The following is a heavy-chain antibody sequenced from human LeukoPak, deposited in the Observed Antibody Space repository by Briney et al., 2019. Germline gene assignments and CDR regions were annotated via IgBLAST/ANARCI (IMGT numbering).Heavy chain of an antibody. Sequence: GGSLRLSCAASGFTFDDYALHWVRQAPGKGLEWVSGISWNSGSFGYADSVKGRFTISRDNAKNSLYLQMNSLRAEDTALYYCAKDGLYDSSGYYDYWGQGTLVTVSS. D-gene: IGHD3-22*01. CDR2: ISWNSGSF. CDR1: GFTFDDYA. J-gene: IGHJ4*02. CDR3: AKDGLYDSSGYYDY. V-gene: IGHV3-9*01.